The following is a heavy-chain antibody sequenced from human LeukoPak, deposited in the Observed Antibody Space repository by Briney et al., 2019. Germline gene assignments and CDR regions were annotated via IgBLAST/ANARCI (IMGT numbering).Heavy chain of an antibody. CDR1: GFTFSDYY. V-gene: IGHV3-7*01. J-gene: IGHJ4*02. CDR2: IKQDGSEK. CDR3: ARAGYYYDSSGYSPLSY. D-gene: IGHD3-22*01. Sequence: PGGSLRLSCAASGFTFSDYYMSWVRQAPGKGLEWVANIKQDGSEKYYVDSVKGRFTISRDNAKNSLYLQMNSLRAEDTAVYYCARAGYYYDSSGYSPLSYWGQGTLVTVSS.